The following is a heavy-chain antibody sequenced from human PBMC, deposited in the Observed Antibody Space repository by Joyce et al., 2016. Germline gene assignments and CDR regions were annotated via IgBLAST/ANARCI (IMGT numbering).Heavy chain of an antibody. D-gene: IGHD6-19*01. Sequence: QVQLVQSGAEMKKPGSSVKVSCKASGGTFRSYTVSRVRQAPGQGLEWMGRIIPSIDKANYAQRFQGRVTITADKSTTTVYMDLSSLTSGDTAVYYCARAAVAGIFDPWGQGTLVTVSS. CDR3: ARAAVAGIFDP. CDR1: GGTFRSYT. V-gene: IGHV1-69*02. J-gene: IGHJ5*02. CDR2: IIPSIDKA.